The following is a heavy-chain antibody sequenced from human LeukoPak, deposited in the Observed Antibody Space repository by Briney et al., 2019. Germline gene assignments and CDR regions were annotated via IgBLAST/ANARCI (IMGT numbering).Heavy chain of an antibody. V-gene: IGHV4-31*03. J-gene: IGHJ4*02. Sequence: SQTLSLTCTVSGGSISSGVYYWSWIRQHPGKGLEWIGYIYYSGSTYCNPSLKSRVTISVDTSKNQFSLKLSSVTAADTAVYYCAREVAAAGIDYWGQGTLVTVSS. CDR1: GGSISSGVYY. D-gene: IGHD6-13*01. CDR2: IYYSGST. CDR3: AREVAAAGIDY.